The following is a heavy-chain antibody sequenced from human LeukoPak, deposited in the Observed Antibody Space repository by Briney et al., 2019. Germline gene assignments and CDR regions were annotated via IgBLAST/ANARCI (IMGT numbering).Heavy chain of an antibody. CDR3: ARGGSSLYNWFDP. CDR2: ISSSGSTI. Sequence: GGSLRLSCAASGFTFSDYYMSWIRQAPGKGLDWVSYISSSGSTIYYADSVKGRFTISRDNVKNSLYLQMNSLRAEDTAVYYCARGGSSLYNWFDPWGQGTLVTVSS. D-gene: IGHD6-6*01. J-gene: IGHJ5*02. CDR1: GFTFSDYY. V-gene: IGHV3-11*04.